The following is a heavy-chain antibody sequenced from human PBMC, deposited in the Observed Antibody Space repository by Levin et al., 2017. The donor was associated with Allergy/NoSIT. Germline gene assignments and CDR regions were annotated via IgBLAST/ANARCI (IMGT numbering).Heavy chain of an antibody. Sequence: SCTASGFTFSDYYISWIRQAPGKGLEWISHISSRSTTRYVVDSLRGRFTISRDNALNSVYLQMNSLRAEDTAVYFCARESPDYDILSGYYGPYFDYWGQGTLVTVSS. CDR3: ARESPDYDILSGYYGPYFDY. CDR1: GFTFSDYY. J-gene: IGHJ4*02. CDR2: ISSRSTTR. D-gene: IGHD3-9*01. V-gene: IGHV3-11*01.